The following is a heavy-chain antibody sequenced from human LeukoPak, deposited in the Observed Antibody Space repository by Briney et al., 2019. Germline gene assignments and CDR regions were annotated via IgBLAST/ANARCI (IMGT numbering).Heavy chain of an antibody. CDR3: VALLRGIGY. J-gene: IGHJ4*02. CDR1: GFTFSDHY. CDR2: SRNEGHSYST. Sequence: PGGSLRLSCAVSGFTFSDHYMDWVRQPPGKGLEWIGRSRNEGHSYSTDFAASVRGRAALSRDHSRDSLYLQINSLRTDDTAVYYCVALLRGIGYWGQGTLVTVSS. V-gene: IGHV3-72*01. D-gene: IGHD3-10*01.